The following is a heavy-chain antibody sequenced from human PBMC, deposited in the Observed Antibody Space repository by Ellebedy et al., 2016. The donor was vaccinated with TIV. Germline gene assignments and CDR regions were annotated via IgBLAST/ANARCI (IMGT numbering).Heavy chain of an antibody. V-gene: IGHV3-7*01. CDR2: IRQEGDEI. CDR1: GFNFRSYW. J-gene: IGHJ5*02. Sequence: GESLKISCAATGFNFRSYWMTWVRQAPGKGLEWVAKIRQEGDEIYYVESVKGRFTISRDNAKNSLFLQMNSLRVEDTAVYYCARRASYGDYAVQVNPWFDPWGQGTLVTVSS. CDR3: ARRASYGDYAVQVNPWFDP. D-gene: IGHD4-17*01.